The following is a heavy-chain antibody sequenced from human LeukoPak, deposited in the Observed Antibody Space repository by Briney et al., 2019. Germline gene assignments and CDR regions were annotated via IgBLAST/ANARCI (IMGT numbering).Heavy chain of an antibody. J-gene: IGHJ4*02. CDR2: ITDSGGNT. CDR3: AKAAGDTYYRVFDS. D-gene: IGHD7-27*01. Sequence: GGSLRLSCAASGFTFSHFAFHWVRQAPGKGLEWVSGITDSGGNTYYADSVKGRFTISRDNSNNMVYLQMNSLRAEDMAKYFCAKAAGDTYYRVFDSWGQGILVTVSS. CDR1: GFTFSHFA. V-gene: IGHV3-23*01.